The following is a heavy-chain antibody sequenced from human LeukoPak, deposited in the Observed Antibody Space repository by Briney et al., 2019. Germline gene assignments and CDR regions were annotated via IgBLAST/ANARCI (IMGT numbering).Heavy chain of an antibody. D-gene: IGHD2-2*01. Sequence: PGGSLRLSCAASGFTFSSYWMHWVRQAPGKGLVWVSRINSDGSSTSYADSAKGRFTISRDNAKNTLYLQMNSLRAEDTAVCYCARDRVPAAFSGSYNWFDPWGQGTLVTVSS. CDR3: ARDRVPAAFSGSYNWFDP. CDR2: INSDGSST. V-gene: IGHV3-74*01. CDR1: GFTFSSYW. J-gene: IGHJ5*02.